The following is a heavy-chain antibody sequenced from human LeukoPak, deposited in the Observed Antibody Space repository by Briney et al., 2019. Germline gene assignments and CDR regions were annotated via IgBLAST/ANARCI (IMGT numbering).Heavy chain of an antibody. V-gene: IGHV4-59*01. J-gene: IGHJ4*02. D-gene: IGHD3-3*01. CDR3: ARVVSDFWSGYYLDY. CDR1: GGSISSYY. Sequence: SETLSLTRTVSGGSISSYYWSWIRQPPGKGLEWIGYIYYSGSTNYNPSLKSRVTISVDTSKNQFSLKLSSVTAADTAVYYCARVVSDFWSGYYLDYWGQGTLVTVSS. CDR2: IYYSGST.